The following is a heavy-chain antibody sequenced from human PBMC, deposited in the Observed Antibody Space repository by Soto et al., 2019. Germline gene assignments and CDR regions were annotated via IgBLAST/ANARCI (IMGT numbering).Heavy chain of an antibody. J-gene: IGHJ4*02. Sequence: LATLSLTCSVSGGPLDAYYWSWIRQPPGKGLEWIGYIYYSGNTNYNPSLKSRVSISLHTSKSQFSLKLSSVTAADTAVYYCARGVDRQWADYWGQGTLVTVS. V-gene: IGHV4-59*01. CDR1: GGPLDAYY. D-gene: IGHD6-19*01. CDR2: IYYSGNT. CDR3: ARGVDRQWADY.